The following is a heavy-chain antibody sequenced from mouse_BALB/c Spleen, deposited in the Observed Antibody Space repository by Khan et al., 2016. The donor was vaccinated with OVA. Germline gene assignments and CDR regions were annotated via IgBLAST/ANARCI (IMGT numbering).Heavy chain of an antibody. CDR3: ARSGYSAWFAY. CDR2: IDPENGET. Sequence: VQLKESGAELVRPGALVKLSCKASDFNIKDYYMHWVKQRPEQGLEWIGWIDPENGETVYDPKFQGKAIMTADPSSNTAYLQLSSLTSEDTAVYYCARSGYSAWFAYWGQGTLVTVSA. J-gene: IGHJ3*01. V-gene: IGHV14-1*02. CDR1: DFNIKDYY.